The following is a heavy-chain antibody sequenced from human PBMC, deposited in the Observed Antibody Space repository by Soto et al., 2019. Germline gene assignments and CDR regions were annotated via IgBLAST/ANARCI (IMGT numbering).Heavy chain of an antibody. Sequence: SVTVSCKTSVFTFRSSAVQWVRQARGQRLEWIGWLVVGTGNTNYAQKFQQRVTISSDRSTNTVSMELSSLTSEDTAVYYCATGAYCSGGSCSDYYYYYYGMDLWGQGTTVTVS. CDR1: VFTFRSSA. D-gene: IGHD2-15*01. CDR3: ATGAYCSGGSCSDYYYYYYGMDL. V-gene: IGHV1-58*01. CDR2: LVVGTGNT. J-gene: IGHJ6*02.